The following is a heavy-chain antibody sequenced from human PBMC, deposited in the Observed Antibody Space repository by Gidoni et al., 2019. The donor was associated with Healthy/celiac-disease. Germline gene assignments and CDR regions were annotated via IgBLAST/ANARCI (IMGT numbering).Heavy chain of an antibody. CDR1: GFTFSSYA. D-gene: IGHD3-9*01. CDR3: AKDHYDILTGYQSDY. J-gene: IGHJ4*02. Sequence: EVQLLESGGGLVQPGGSLRLSCAASGFTFSSYAMSWVRQAPGKGLEWVSAISGSGGSTYYADSVKGRFTISRDNSKKTLYLQMNSLRAEDTAVYYCAKDHYDILTGYQSDYWGQGTLVTVSS. V-gene: IGHV3-23*01. CDR2: ISGSGGST.